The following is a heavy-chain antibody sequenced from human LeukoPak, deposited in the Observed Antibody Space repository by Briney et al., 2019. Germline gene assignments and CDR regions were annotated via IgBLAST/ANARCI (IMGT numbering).Heavy chain of an antibody. CDR3: ARDLYSSSSYYFDY. D-gene: IGHD6-6*01. V-gene: IGHV4-39*01. CDR1: GGSISSNSYY. CDR2: IYYSGST. Sequence: SETLSLTCTVSGGSISSNSYYWVWHRQPQGKGWEWIGSIYYSGSTYYNPSLKSRVTISVDTSKNQFSLKLSSVTAADTAVYYCARDLYSSSSYYFDYWGQGTLVTVSS. J-gene: IGHJ4*02.